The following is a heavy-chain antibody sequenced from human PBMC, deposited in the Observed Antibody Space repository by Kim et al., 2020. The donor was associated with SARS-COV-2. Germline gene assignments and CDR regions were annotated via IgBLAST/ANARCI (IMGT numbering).Heavy chain of an antibody. CDR1: GFRFNDYA. D-gene: IGHD5-12*01. V-gene: IGHV3-9*01. CDR2: ISWNSGTI. Sequence: GGSLRLSCAASGFRFNDYAMHWVRQAPGKGLEWVSGISWNSGTIDYADSVKGRFTISRDNAKNSLFLQMNSLRTNDTAFYYCTKNNGYDYEFHFWGQGTLVTVPS. J-gene: IGHJ4*02. CDR3: TKNNGYDYEFHF.